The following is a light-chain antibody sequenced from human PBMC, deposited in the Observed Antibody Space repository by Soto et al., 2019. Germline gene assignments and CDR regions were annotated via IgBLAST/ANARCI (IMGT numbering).Light chain of an antibody. CDR3: LSYGGSNNYV. V-gene: IGLV2-8*01. CDR2: EVE. J-gene: IGLJ1*01. CDR1: SSDVGGYHY. Sequence: QSVLTQPPSASESPGQSVTISCTGTSSDVGGYHYVSWYQHHPGRAPKLLIYEVEKRPPGVHGRFSGSKSGNTASLTVSGLQADDEADYYCLSYGGSNNYVFGTGTKLTVL.